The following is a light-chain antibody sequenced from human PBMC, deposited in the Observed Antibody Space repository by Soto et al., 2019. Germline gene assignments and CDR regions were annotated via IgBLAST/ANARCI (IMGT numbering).Light chain of an antibody. Sequence: DIQMTRSPSTLSASVGDRVTITCRASQSISSWLAWYQQKPGKAPKLLIYKASSLESGVPSRFSGSGSGTDFTLTISSLQPEDFATYYCQQSYSTPYTFGQGTKVDIK. V-gene: IGKV1-5*03. CDR1: QSISSW. CDR2: KAS. CDR3: QQSYSTPYT. J-gene: IGKJ2*01.